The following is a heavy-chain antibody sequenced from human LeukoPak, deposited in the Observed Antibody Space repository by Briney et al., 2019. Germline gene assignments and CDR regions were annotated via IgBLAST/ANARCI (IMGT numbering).Heavy chain of an antibody. CDR2: ISYDGSNK. D-gene: IGHD6-13*01. J-gene: IGHJ6*02. CDR3: AKDWYGIASAGTGMDV. V-gene: IGHV3-30*18. CDR1: GFTFSSYG. Sequence: GGSLTLSCAASGFTFSSYGMHWVRQAPGKGLEWVAVISYDGSNKYYADSVKGRFTISRDNSKNTLYLQMNSMSAEDTAVYYCAKDWYGIASAGTGMDVWGQGTTVTVSS.